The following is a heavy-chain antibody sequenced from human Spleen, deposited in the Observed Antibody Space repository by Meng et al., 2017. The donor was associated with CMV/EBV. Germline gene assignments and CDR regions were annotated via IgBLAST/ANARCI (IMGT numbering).Heavy chain of an antibody. CDR2: IYSGGTT. Sequence: GGSLRLSCAASGFTVSSKYMSWVRQAPGKGLEWVSVIYSGGTTHYADSVKGRFTISRDNSKNTLYLQMNSLRAEDTAVYYCARMTTVTRDAFDVRGQGTMVTVSS. J-gene: IGHJ3*01. CDR3: ARMTTVTRDAFDV. CDR1: GFTVSSKY. D-gene: IGHD4-11*01. V-gene: IGHV3-53*01.